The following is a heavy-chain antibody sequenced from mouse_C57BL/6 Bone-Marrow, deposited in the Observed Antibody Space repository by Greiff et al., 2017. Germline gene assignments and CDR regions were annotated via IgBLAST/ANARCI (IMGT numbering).Heavy chain of an antibody. V-gene: IGHV5-12*01. Sequence: EVKLMESGGGLVQPGGSLKLSCAASGFTFSDYYMYWVRQTPEQRLEWIAYISNGGGSTYYPDTVKSRFTISRDNAKNTLYLQMRRLKSEDAAMYSCARPYPLDAKDYWGQGTSVTVSS. CDR3: ARPYPLDAKDY. CDR1: GFTFSDYY. CDR2: ISNGGGST. J-gene: IGHJ4*01.